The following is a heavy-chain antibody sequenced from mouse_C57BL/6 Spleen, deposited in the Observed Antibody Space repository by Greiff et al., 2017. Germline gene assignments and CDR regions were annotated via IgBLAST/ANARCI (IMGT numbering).Heavy chain of an antibody. D-gene: IGHD2-4*01. V-gene: IGHV5-17*01. CDR3: ARPFDYDRYAMDY. CDR2: ISSGSSTI. CDR1: GFTFSDYG. Sequence: EVHLVESGGGLVKPGGSLKLSCAASGFTFSDYGMHWVRQAPEKGLEWVAYISSGSSTIYYADTVKGRFTISRDNAKNTLFLQMTSLRSEDTAMYYCARPFDYDRYAMDYWGQGTSVTVSS. J-gene: IGHJ4*01.